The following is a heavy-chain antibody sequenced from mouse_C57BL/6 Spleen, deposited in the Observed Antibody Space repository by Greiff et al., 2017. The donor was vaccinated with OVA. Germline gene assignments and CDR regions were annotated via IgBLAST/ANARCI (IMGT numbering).Heavy chain of an antibody. D-gene: IGHD1-1*01. CDR2: INPNNGGT. CDR3: ARGNYGSSDYAMDY. V-gene: IGHV1-18*01. Sequence: EVKLVESGPELVKPGASVKIPCKASGYTFTDYNMDWVKQSHGKSLEWIGDINPNNGGTIYNQKFKGKATLTVDKSSSTAYMELRSLTSEDTAVYYCARGNYGSSDYAMDYWGQGTSVTVSS. J-gene: IGHJ4*01. CDR1: GYTFTDYN.